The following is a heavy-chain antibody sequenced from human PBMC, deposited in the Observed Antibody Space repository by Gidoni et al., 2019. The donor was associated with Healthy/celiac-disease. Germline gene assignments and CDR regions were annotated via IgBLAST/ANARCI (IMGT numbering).Heavy chain of an antibody. Sequence: EVQLVESGGGLVQPGGSRKLSCAASGLTFSGCAMHWVRQASGKGLEWVGRIRSKANSYATAYAASVKGRFTISRDDSKNTAYLQMNSLKTEDTAVYYCTRQVLDYYYYYYMDVWGKGTTVTVSS. V-gene: IGHV3-73*01. CDR1: GLTFSGCA. CDR3: TRQVLDYYYYYYMDV. CDR2: IRSKANSYAT. J-gene: IGHJ6*03.